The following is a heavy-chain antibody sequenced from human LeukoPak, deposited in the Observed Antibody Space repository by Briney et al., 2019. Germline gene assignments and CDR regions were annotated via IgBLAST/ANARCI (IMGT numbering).Heavy chain of an antibody. J-gene: IGHJ4*02. CDR3: ARVSDISRTYYFDY. CDR2: IYSGGST. D-gene: IGHD2-15*01. Sequence: PGGSLRLTCAASGFTVSSNYMSWVRQAPGKGLEWVSVIYSGGSTYYADSVKGRFTISRDNSKNTLYLQMNSLRAEDTAVYYCARVSDISRTYYFDYWGQGTRVTVSS. CDR1: GFTVSSNY. V-gene: IGHV3-66*01.